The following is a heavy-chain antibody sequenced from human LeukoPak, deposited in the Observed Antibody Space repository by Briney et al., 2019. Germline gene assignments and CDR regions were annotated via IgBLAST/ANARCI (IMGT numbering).Heavy chain of an antibody. J-gene: IGHJ4*02. CDR3: ARASRGRIAAAGANYFDY. D-gene: IGHD6-13*01. CDR2: INPSGGST. Sequence: ASVKVSCKASGYTFTSYYMHWVRQAPGQGLEWMGIINPSGGSTSYAQKFQGRVTMTRDTSTSTVYMELSSLRSEDTAVYSCARASRGRIAAAGANYFDYWGQGTLVTVSS. CDR1: GYTFTSYY. V-gene: IGHV1-46*01.